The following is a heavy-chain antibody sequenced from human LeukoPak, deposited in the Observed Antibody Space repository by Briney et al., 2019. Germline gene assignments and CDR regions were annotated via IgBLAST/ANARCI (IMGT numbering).Heavy chain of an antibody. J-gene: IGHJ5*02. CDR3: ARRTYDYESGGYYYGRGWFDP. V-gene: IGHV4-59*08. CDR1: GGSISSDY. D-gene: IGHD3-22*01. Sequence: TSETLSLTCIVSGGSISSDYWTWIRQTPGKGLEWIGHKYYGGDSNYNPSLRSRATISVDTSKNQVSLKLSAVTAADTAVCYCARRTYDYESGGYYYGRGWFDPWGQGTLVTVSS. CDR2: KYYGGDS.